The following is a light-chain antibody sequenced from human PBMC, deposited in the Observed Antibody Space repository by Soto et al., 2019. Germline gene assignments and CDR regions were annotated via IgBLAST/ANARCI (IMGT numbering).Light chain of an antibody. J-gene: IGLJ3*02. Sequence: QSALTQPPSASASPGQSVTISCTGTSSDVGGYDYVSWYQQHPGKAPNLIIYEVTQRPSGVPDRFSGSKSGNTASLTVSGLQTEDEAYYYCSSYAGSDKFGVFGGGTKVTVL. CDR2: EVT. CDR1: SSDVGGYDY. CDR3: SSYAGSDKFGV. V-gene: IGLV2-8*01.